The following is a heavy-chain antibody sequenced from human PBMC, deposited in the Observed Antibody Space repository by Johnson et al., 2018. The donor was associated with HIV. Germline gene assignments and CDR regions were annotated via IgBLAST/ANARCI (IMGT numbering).Heavy chain of an antibody. CDR3: YCTDHFGAGSESKGTFDA. J-gene: IGHJ3*01. CDR1: GFKLYESD. V-gene: IGHV3-20*04. CDR2: INWRGGGT. D-gene: IGHD3-10*01. Sequence: VQPVESGGDVVRPGGSLRISCVASGFKLYESDVSWVRQVPGQGLEWVSGINWRGGGTAYADSVTGRFTISSDNSKNTLYLQMTSLRQDDTAVYSCYCTDHFGAGSESKGTFDAWGQGTMVTVSS.